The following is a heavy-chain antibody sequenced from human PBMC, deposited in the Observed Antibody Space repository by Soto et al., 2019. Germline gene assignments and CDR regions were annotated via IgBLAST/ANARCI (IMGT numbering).Heavy chain of an antibody. Sequence: QVQLQESGPGLVKPSETLSLTCTVSGGSISSYYWSWIRQPPGKGLEWIGYIYYSGSTNYNPSLNSRITISVDTSKNQFSLKLSSGTAADTAVYYCARRYGDCFDYWGRGTLVTVSS. CDR3: ARRYGDCFDY. CDR1: GGSISSYY. CDR2: IYYSGST. J-gene: IGHJ4*02. V-gene: IGHV4-59*08. D-gene: IGHD4-17*01.